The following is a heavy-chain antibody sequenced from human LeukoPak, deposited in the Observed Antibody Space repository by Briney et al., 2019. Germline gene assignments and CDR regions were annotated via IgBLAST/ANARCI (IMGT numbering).Heavy chain of an antibody. D-gene: IGHD2-2*01. Sequence: GGSLRLSCAASGFTFSSYSMNWVRQAPGKGLEWVSYISSSSSTIYYADSVKGRFTISRDNAKNSLYLQMNSLRAEDTAVYYCARDRWRVVVPAALFDYWGQGTLVTVSS. CDR1: GFTFSSYS. CDR2: ISSSSSTI. V-gene: IGHV3-48*04. J-gene: IGHJ4*02. CDR3: ARDRWRVVVPAALFDY.